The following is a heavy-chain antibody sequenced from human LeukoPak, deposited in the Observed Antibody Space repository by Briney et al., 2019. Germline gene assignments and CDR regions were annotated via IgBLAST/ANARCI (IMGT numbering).Heavy chain of an antibody. CDR1: GFTYSSYW. V-gene: IGHV3-7*04. CDR2: IKQDGSEK. CDR3: ARVSIAAAGTFCYFDY. Sequence: PGGSLRLSCAASGFTYSSYWMSWVRQAPGKGLEWEANIKQDGSEKYYVDSVKGRFTISRDNAKNSLYLQMNSLRAEDTAVYYCARVSIAAAGTFCYFDYWGQGTLVTVSS. D-gene: IGHD6-13*01. J-gene: IGHJ4*02.